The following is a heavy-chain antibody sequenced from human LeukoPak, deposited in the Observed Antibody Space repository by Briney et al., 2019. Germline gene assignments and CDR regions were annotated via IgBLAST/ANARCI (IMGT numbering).Heavy chain of an antibody. V-gene: IGHV3-21*01. J-gene: IGHJ4*02. D-gene: IGHD2-2*01. CDR1: GFTFSSYS. Sequence: MTGGSLRLSCAASGFTFSSYSMNWVRQAPGKGLEWVSSISSSSSYIYYADSVKGRFTISRDNAKNSLYLQMNSLRAEDTAVYYCARDYCSSTSCYLVNWGQGTLVTVSS. CDR3: ARDYCSSTSCYLVN. CDR2: ISSSSSYI.